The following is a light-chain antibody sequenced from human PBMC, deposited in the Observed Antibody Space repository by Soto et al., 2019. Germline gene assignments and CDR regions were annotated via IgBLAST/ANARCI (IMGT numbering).Light chain of an antibody. V-gene: IGLV2-14*01. CDR3: ISYTTTSTWV. Sequence: QSALTQPASVSGSPGQSITISCTETSSDVGGYNYVSWFQQHPGKAPKLMIYEVSNRPSGVSNRFSGSKSGNTASLTISGLQAEDEADYYCISYTTTSTWVFGGGTKLTVL. J-gene: IGLJ3*02. CDR1: SSDVGGYNY. CDR2: EVS.